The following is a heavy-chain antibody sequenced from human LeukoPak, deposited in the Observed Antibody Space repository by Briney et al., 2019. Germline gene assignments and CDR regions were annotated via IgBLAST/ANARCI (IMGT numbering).Heavy chain of an antibody. Sequence: PGGSLRLSCAASGFTVSSNYMSWGRQAPGKGLEWVSVIYSGGSTYYADCVKGRFTISRDNSKNTLYLQMNSLRAEDTAVYYCATSGRDGYNLDYWGQGTLVTVSS. V-gene: IGHV3-53*01. CDR2: IYSGGST. J-gene: IGHJ4*02. D-gene: IGHD5-24*01. CDR1: GFTVSSNY. CDR3: ATSGRDGYNLDY.